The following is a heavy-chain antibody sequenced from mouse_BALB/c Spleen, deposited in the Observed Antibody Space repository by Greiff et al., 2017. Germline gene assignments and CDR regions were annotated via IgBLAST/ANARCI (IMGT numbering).Heavy chain of an antibody. CDR3: TRGGRYDSLAMDY. J-gene: IGHJ4*01. D-gene: IGHD2-14*01. Sequence: LKQPGSELVRPGASVKLSCKASGYTFTSYWMHWVKQRPGQGLEWIGNIYPGSGSTNYDEKFKSKATLTVDTSSSTAYMQLSSLTSEDSAVYYCTRGGRYDSLAMDYWGQGTSVTVSS. V-gene: IGHV1S22*01. CDR2: IYPGSGST. CDR1: GYTFTSYW.